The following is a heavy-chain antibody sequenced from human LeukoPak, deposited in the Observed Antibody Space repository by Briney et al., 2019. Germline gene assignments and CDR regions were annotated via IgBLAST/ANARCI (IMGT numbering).Heavy chain of an antibody. V-gene: IGHV4-34*01. D-gene: IGHD2-2*01. J-gene: IGHJ5*02. Sequence: PSETLSLTCAVYGGSFSGYYWSWIRQPPGKGLEWIGEINHSGSTNYNPSLKSRVTISVDTSKNQFSLKLSSVTAADTAVYYCARGEVRCSSTSCYVGWFDPWGQGTLVTVSS. CDR3: ARGEVRCSSTSCYVGWFDP. CDR2: INHSGST. CDR1: GGSFSGYY.